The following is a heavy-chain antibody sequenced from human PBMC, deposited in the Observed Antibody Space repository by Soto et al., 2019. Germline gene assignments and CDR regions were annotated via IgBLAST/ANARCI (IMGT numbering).Heavy chain of an antibody. D-gene: IGHD3-3*01. J-gene: IGHJ6*02. Sequence: SETLSLTCTVSGGSISSGGYYWSWIRQHPGKGLEWIGYIYYSGSTYYNPSLKSRVTISVDTSKNQFSLKLSSVTAADTAVYYCARDHGSGADYYYYYGMDVWGQGTTVTVSS. CDR1: GGSISSGGYY. CDR3: ARDHGSGADYYYYYGMDV. CDR2: IYYSGST. V-gene: IGHV4-31*03.